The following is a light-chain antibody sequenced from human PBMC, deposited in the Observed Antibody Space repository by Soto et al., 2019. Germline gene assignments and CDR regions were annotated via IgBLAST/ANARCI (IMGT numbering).Light chain of an antibody. Sequence: DIQMTQSPSTLSASVGDRVTITCRASQTVSRWLAWYQQKPGRAPQLLIEKASTLESGVPSRFSGSGSGTDFTLTINSLQPEDYATYYCQQYNTYSTFGQGTRLENK. CDR2: KAS. CDR3: QQYNTYST. V-gene: IGKV1-5*03. CDR1: QTVSRW. J-gene: IGKJ5*01.